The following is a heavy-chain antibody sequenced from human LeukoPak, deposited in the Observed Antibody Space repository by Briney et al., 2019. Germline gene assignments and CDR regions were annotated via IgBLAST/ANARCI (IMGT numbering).Heavy chain of an antibody. Sequence: PGGSLRLSCAASGLTFSSYEMNWVRQAPGKGLEWVSYISSSGSTIYYADSVKGRFTTSRDNAKNSLYLQMNSLRAEDTAVYYCARDRIVVVLAATWDAFDIWGQGTMVTVSS. D-gene: IGHD2-15*01. CDR1: GLTFSSYE. CDR3: ARDRIVVVLAATWDAFDI. J-gene: IGHJ3*02. V-gene: IGHV3-48*03. CDR2: ISSSGSTI.